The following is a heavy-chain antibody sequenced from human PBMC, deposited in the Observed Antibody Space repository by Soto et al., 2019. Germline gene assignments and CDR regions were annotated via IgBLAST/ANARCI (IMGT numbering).Heavy chain of an antibody. Sequence: TLSLTCTVSGGSISSGGYYWSWIRQHPGKGLEWIGYIYYSVSTYYNPSLKSRVTIAVDTSKNQFSLKLSSVTAAYTAVYYCARARGIVVGVAATLGNWFDLWGQGTLVTVPS. CDR2: IYYSVST. V-gene: IGHV4-31*03. CDR3: ARARGIVVGVAATLGNWFDL. D-gene: IGHD2-15*01. CDR1: GGSISSGGYY. J-gene: IGHJ5*02.